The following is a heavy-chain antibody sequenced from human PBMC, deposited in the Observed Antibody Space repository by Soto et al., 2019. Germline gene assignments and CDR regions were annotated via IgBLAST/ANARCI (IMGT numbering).Heavy chain of an antibody. V-gene: IGHV1-18*04. J-gene: IGHJ4*02. CDR1: GYTFTSCG. D-gene: IGHD6-13*01. Sequence: ASVKVSCKASGYTFTSCGSSWVRQAPGQGLEWMGWISAYNGNTNYAQKLQGRVTMTTDTSTSTAYMELRSLRSDDTAVYYCARDRPSPYSSSWSPLDYRGQGTLVTVSS. CDR2: ISAYNGNT. CDR3: ARDRPSPYSSSWSPLDY.